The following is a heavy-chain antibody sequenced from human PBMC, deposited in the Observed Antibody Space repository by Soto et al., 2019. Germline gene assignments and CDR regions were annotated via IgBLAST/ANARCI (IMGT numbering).Heavy chain of an antibody. CDR1: GGSISSGGYY. CDR3: ARRGYCISTRCYAAFDI. CDR2: IYYSGST. J-gene: IGHJ3*02. Sequence: QVQLQESGPGLVKPSQTLSLTCTVSGGSISSGGYYWSWIRQHPGKGLEWIGYIYYSGSTYYNPSLKSRVNISVDTSKNQFSLKLSSVTAADTAVYYCARRGYCISTRCYAAFDIWGQGTMVTVSS. V-gene: IGHV4-31*03. D-gene: IGHD2-2*01.